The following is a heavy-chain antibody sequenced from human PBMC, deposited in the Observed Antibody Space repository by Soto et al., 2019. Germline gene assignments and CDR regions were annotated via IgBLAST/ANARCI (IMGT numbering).Heavy chain of an antibody. CDR1: GGTFISYA. D-gene: IGHD3-22*01. CDR2: IIPIFGTA. V-gene: IGHV1-69*13. Sequence: SVKVSCKASGGTFISYAISWVRQAPGQGLEWMGGIIPIFGTANYAQKFQGRVTITADESTSTAYMELSSLRSEDTAVYYCASGYYDRFYYYGMDVWGQGTTVTVS. CDR3: ASGYYDRFYYYGMDV. J-gene: IGHJ6*02.